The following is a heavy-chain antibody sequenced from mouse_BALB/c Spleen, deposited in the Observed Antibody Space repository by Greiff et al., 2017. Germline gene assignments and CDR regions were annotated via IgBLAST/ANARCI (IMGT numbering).Heavy chain of an antibody. CDR2: ISYDGSN. CDR1: GYSITSGYY. Sequence: EVQLQQSGPGLVKPSQSLSLTCSVTGYSITSGYYWNWIRQLPGDKLEWVGYISYDGSNNYNPSLKNRISITRDTSKNQFFLKLNSVTTEETATYYCAREGNGYDGGTYAMDYWGQGTSVTVSS. V-gene: IGHV3-6*02. CDR3: AREGNGYDGGTYAMDY. D-gene: IGHD2-2*01. J-gene: IGHJ4*01.